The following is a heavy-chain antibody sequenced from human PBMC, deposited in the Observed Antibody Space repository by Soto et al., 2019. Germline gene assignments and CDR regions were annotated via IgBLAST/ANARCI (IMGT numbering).Heavy chain of an antibody. Sequence: ETLSPTCTVTGGAITTSSYYWGWSRQPPGKGLEWIGSIYYSGSTYYNPSLKSRVTISVDTSKNQFSLKLSSVTAADTAVYYCARERSDYYGSGSYPNYGMDVWGQGTTVT. V-gene: IGHV4-39*07. D-gene: IGHD3-10*01. CDR2: IYYSGST. J-gene: IGHJ6*02. CDR3: ARERSDYYGSGSYPNYGMDV. CDR1: GGAITTSSYY.